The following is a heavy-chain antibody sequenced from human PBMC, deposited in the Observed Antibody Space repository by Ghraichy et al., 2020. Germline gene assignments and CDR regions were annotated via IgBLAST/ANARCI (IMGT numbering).Heavy chain of an antibody. Sequence: SQTLSLTCAVYGGSFSGYYWNWIRQPPGKGLEWIGEINHSGSTSYNPSLKSRVTISVDTSKNQFSLKLSFVTAADTAVYYCARGGGAARQRPARWYFDLWGRGTLVTVSS. CDR1: GGSFSGYY. CDR3: ARGGGAARQRPARWYFDL. V-gene: IGHV4-34*01. D-gene: IGHD6-6*01. CDR2: INHSGST. J-gene: IGHJ2*01.